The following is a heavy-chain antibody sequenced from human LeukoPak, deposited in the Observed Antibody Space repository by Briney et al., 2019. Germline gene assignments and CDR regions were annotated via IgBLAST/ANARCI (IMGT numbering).Heavy chain of an antibody. CDR1: GFTFSSYA. CDR3: AKDRVDIVAYVMAFDY. CDR2: ISGSGGST. V-gene: IGHV3-23*01. Sequence: PGGSLRLSCAASGFTFSSYAMSWVRQAPGKGLEWVSAISGSGGSTYYADSVKGRFTISRDNSKNTLYLQMNSLRAEDTAVYYCAKDRVDIVAYVMAFDYWGQGTLVTVSS. D-gene: IGHD5-12*01. J-gene: IGHJ4*02.